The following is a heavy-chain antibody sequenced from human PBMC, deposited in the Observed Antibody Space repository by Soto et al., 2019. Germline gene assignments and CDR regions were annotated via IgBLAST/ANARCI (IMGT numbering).Heavy chain of an antibody. CDR3: ASVIPLGY. D-gene: IGHD2-21*01. CDR2: IKNDGTGT. V-gene: IGHV3-74*03. J-gene: IGHJ4*02. CDR1: GLNFGDYW. Sequence: GGPQRLSCAAAGLNFGDYWMHWVRQPPGKGLDWVSRIKNDGTGTMYADSVKGRLSISRDNAKNTLYLQMNSLRAEDTAVYYCASVIPLGYWGQGTLVTVSS.